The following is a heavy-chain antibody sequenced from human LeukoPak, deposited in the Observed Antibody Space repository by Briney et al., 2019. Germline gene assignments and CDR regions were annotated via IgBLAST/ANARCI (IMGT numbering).Heavy chain of an antibody. D-gene: IGHD1-26*01. CDR2: IYSGGST. Sequence: GGSLRLSCSASGFTFSSYAMHWVRQAPGKGLEWVSVIYSGGSTYHADSVKGRFTISRDNSKNTLYLQMNSLRDEDTAVYYCARIVAGGAFDIWGQGTMVTVSS. CDR3: ARIVAGGAFDI. CDR1: GFTFSSYA. V-gene: IGHV3-66*01. J-gene: IGHJ3*02.